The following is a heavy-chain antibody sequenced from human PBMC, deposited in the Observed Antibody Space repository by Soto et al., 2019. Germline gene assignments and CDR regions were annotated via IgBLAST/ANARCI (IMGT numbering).Heavy chain of an antibody. D-gene: IGHD3-10*01. Sequence: QVQVVQSGVEVRRPGSSVKVSCKASGDTFKNCVISWVRQAPGQGLEWMGGIIPLFGTTDFAQRFQGRLTITTDESTTTAYMELSRLRSEDTATYYCAAELGFGKLYLVWGQGTTVIVSS. CDR1: GDTFKNCV. CDR2: IIPLFGTT. CDR3: AAELGFGKLYLV. V-gene: IGHV1-69*01. J-gene: IGHJ6*02.